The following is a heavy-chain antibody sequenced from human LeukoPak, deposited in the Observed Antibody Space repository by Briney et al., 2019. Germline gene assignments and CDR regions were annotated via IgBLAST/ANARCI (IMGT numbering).Heavy chain of an antibody. V-gene: IGHV1-69*04. CDR2: IIPILGIA. CDR3: ARDGEDIVVVVAAAQPNWFDP. Sequence: SVKVSCKASGGTFSSYAISWVRQAAGQGLEWMGRIIPILGIANYAQKFQGRVTITADKSTSTAYMELSSLRSEDTAVYYCARDGEDIVVVVAAAQPNWFDPWGQGTLVTVSS. CDR1: GGTFSSYA. D-gene: IGHD2-15*01. J-gene: IGHJ5*02.